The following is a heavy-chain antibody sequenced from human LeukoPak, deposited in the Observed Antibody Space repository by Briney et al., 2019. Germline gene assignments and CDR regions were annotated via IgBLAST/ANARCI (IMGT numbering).Heavy chain of an antibody. CDR3: AKRPAAAYYYYMDV. Sequence: GGSLRLSCAASGFTFSSYGMSWVRQAPGKGLEWVSAISGSGGSTYYADSVKGRFTISRDNSKNTLYLQMNSLRAEDTAVYYCAKRPAAAYYYYMDVWGKGTTVTVSS. V-gene: IGHV3-23*01. CDR1: GFTFSSYG. CDR2: ISGSGGST. D-gene: IGHD6-13*01. J-gene: IGHJ6*03.